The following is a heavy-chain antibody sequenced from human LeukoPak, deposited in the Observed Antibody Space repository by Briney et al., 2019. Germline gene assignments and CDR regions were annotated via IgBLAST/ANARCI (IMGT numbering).Heavy chain of an antibody. J-gene: IGHJ3*02. Sequence: PGGPLRLSCAASGFTFSTYWIHWVRQAPGKGLVWVSRINSDGGNTVYADSAKGRFTISRDNVKNTVYLQMNSLRAEDTAVYYCAREAYSNYAYDMWGQGTMVIVSS. D-gene: IGHD6-13*01. CDR1: GFTFSTYW. CDR2: INSDGGNT. CDR3: AREAYSNYAYDM. V-gene: IGHV3-74*01.